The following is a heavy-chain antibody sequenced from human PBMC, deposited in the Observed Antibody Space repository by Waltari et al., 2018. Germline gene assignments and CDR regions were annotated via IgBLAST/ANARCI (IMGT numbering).Heavy chain of an antibody. V-gene: IGHV5-51*03. J-gene: IGHJ6*02. CDR2: IYPGDSDT. CDR3: ARLPPSLTVDYYYYYGMDV. D-gene: IGHD4-17*01. Sequence: EVQLVQSGADVNKPGESLKISCTGSGYSFTSSWIGWVRKMPGKVLEWMGIIYPGDSDTRYSPSCQGQVTISADKSISTAYLQWSSLKASDTAMYYCARLPPSLTVDYYYYYGMDVWGQGTTVTVSS. CDR1: GYSFTSSW.